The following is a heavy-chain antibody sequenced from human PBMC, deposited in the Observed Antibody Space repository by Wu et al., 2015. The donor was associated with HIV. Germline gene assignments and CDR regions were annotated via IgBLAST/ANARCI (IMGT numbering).Heavy chain of an antibody. CDR2: VDPEDGET. CDR3: AIALKLSWAAAGTGSPFDP. D-gene: IGHD6-13*01. V-gene: IGHV1-69-2*01. CDR1: GYTFTDYY. Sequence: EVQLVQSGAEVKKPGATVKISCKVSGYTFTDYYMHWVQQAPGKGLEWMGLVDPEDGETIYAEKFQGRVTITADTSTDTAYMELSSLRSEDTAVYYCAIALKLSWAAAGTGSPFDPWGQGTLVTVSS. J-gene: IGHJ5*02.